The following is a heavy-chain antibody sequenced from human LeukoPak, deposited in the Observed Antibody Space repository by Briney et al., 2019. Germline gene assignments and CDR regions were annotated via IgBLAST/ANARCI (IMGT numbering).Heavy chain of an antibody. D-gene: IGHD3-10*01. CDR3: ARLVFRDWFDP. CDR2: IWYDGSNK. CDR1: GFTFNSYG. Sequence: GGSLRLSCAASGFTFNSYGMHWVRQAPGKGLEWVAFIWYDGSNKYYADSVKGRFTISRDNSENTLYLQMNSLRAEDTAVYYCARLVFRDWFDPWGQGTLVTVSS. J-gene: IGHJ5*02. V-gene: IGHV3-33*01.